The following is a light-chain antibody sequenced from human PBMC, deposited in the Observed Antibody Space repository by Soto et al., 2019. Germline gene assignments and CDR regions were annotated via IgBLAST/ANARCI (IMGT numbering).Light chain of an antibody. CDR1: QGISRY. CDR3: QQYYSYPRT. V-gene: IGKV1-8*01. Sequence: IRMTQSPSSLSASTGDRVTITCRASQGISRYLAWYQQKPGKAPKLLIYAASTLQSGVPSRFSGSGSGTEFTFTISCLQSEDFATYYCQQYYSYPRTFGQGTKVDIK. CDR2: AAS. J-gene: IGKJ1*01.